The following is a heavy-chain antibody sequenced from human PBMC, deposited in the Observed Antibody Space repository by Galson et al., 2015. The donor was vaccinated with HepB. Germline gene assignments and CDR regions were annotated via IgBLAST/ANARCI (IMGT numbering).Heavy chain of an antibody. V-gene: IGHV3-30*18. J-gene: IGHJ4*02. CDR1: GFTFSSYG. Sequence: SLRLSCAASGFTFSSYGMHWVRQAPGKGLEWVAVIPYDGSNKYYADSVKGRFTISRDNSKNTLYLQMNSLRAEDTAVYYCAKDGSAYYDFWSGYYTVYWGQGTLVTVSS. CDR3: AKDGSAYYDFWSGYYTVY. D-gene: IGHD3-3*01. CDR2: IPYDGSNK.